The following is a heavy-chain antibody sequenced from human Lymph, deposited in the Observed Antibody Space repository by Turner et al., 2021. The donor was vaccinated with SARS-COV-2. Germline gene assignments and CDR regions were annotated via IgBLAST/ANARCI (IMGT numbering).Heavy chain of an antibody. CDR2: ISYDGSNK. CDR1: GFTFSSYA. D-gene: IGHD3-10*01. J-gene: IGHJ4*02. CDR3: AREMGSGSDY. V-gene: IGHV3-30*04. Sequence: QVQLVESGGGAVQPGRSLRLSCTASGFTFSSYAMHWVRQAPVKGLEWVSLISYDGSNKYYADSVKGRFTISRDNSKNTLYLQMNSLRTEDTAVYYCAREMGSGSDYWGQGTLVTVSS.